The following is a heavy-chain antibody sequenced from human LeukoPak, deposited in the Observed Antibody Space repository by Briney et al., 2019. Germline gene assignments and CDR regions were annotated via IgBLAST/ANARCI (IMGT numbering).Heavy chain of an antibody. V-gene: IGHV3-7*01. CDR1: RFTFTDYW. CDR2: VTQDGGEN. Sequence: GGSLRLTCAASRFTFTDYWMNWLRPAPGKGLEWVASVTQDGGENDYVDSAKVRFTISRDNAKNSLYLQMSSLRAEDTAVYWCRRGHWDDHAWGQGTLVSVSS. CDR3: RRGHWDDHA. D-gene: IGHD7-27*01. J-gene: IGHJ5*02.